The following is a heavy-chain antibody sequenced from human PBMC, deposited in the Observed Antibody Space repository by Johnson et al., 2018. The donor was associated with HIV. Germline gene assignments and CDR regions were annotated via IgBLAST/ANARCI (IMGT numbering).Heavy chain of an antibody. V-gene: IGHV3-9*01. CDR2: ISWNSGSI. Sequence: VQVVESGGGLVQPGRSLRLSCAASGFTFDDYAMHWVRQAPGKGLEWVSGISWNSGSIGSADSVKGRFTIPRDNAKNSLYLQLNSLRAEDTALFYCAKDKQGVLDAFDIWGQGTMVTVSS. CDR3: AKDKQGVLDAFDI. J-gene: IGHJ3*02. CDR1: GFTFDDYA. D-gene: IGHD3-16*01.